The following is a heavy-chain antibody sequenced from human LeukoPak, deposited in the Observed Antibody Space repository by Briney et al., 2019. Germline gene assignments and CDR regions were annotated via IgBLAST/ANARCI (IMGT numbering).Heavy chain of an antibody. D-gene: IGHD3-16*02. CDR1: GGSISSSSYY. CDR2: IYYSGST. V-gene: IGHV4-39*07. CDR3: ARATAGSYGSNDAFDI. J-gene: IGHJ3*02. Sequence: PSETLSLTCAVSGGSISSSSYYWGWIRQPPGKGLEWIGSIYYSGSTYYNPSLKSRVTISVDTSKNQFSLKLSSVTAADTAVYYCARATAGSYGSNDAFDIWGQGTMVTVSS.